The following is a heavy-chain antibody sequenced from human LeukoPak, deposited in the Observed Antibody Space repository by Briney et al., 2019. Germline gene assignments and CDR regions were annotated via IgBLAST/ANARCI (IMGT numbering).Heavy chain of an antibody. J-gene: IGHJ4*02. CDR3: ARLGGFYDSSGLLNYFDY. CDR2: VSGNGDTK. Sequence: GGFLRLSCAVSTFYFTDYAMSWARQAPGKGLEWLSAVSGNGDTKDYVDSVKGRFTISRDNSKNTLYLQMNSLRAEDTAVYYCARLGGFYDSSGLLNYFDYWGQGTLVTVSS. D-gene: IGHD3-22*01. CDR1: TFYFTDYA. V-gene: IGHV3-23*01.